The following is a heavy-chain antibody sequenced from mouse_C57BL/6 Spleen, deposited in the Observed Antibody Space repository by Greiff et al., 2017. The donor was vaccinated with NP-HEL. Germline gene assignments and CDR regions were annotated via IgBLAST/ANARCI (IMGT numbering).Heavy chain of an antibody. CDR3: ARGSRLLPYAY. V-gene: IGHV1-64*01. Sequence: QVQLQQPGAELVKPGASVKLSCKASGYTFTSYWMHWVKQRPGQGLEWIGMIHPNSGSTNYNEKFKSKATLTVDKSSSTAYMQLSSLTSEDSAVYYCARGSRLLPYAYWGQGTLVTVSA. D-gene: IGHD1-1*01. CDR2: IHPNSGST. J-gene: IGHJ3*01. CDR1: GYTFTSYW.